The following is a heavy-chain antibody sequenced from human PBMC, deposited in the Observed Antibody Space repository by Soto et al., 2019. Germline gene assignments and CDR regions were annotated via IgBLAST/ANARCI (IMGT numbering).Heavy chain of an antibody. CDR2: IKQDGSEK. CDR1: GFTFCSYW. CDR3: ASLYGDSSSWQYYYYYYMDV. D-gene: IGHD6-13*01. J-gene: IGHJ6*03. V-gene: IGHV3-7*01. Sequence: PGGSLRLSCAAPGFTFCSYWISWGRQAPGEGLEGGANIKQDGSEKYYVDSVKGRFTISRDNAKNSLYLQMNSLRAEDTAVYYCASLYGDSSSWQYYYYYYMDVWGKGTTVTVSS.